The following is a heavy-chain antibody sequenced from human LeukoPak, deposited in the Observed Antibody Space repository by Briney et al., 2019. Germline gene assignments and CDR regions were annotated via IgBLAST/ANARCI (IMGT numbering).Heavy chain of an antibody. V-gene: IGHV1-69*13. CDR2: TIPIFGTA. D-gene: IGHD1-26*01. CDR3: ARARNTGIVGATNDY. Sequence: SVKVACKASGGTFSSYAISWVRQAPGQGLEWMGGTIPIFGTANYAQKFQGRVTITADESTSTAYMELSSLRSEDTAVYYCARARNTGIVGATNDYWGQGTLVTVSS. J-gene: IGHJ4*02. CDR1: GGTFSSYA.